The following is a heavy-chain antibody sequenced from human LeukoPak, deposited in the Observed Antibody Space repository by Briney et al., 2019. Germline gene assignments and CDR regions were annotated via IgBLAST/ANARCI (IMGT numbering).Heavy chain of an antibody. J-gene: IGHJ4*02. V-gene: IGHV3-23*01. CDR1: GFTVSSSY. CDR3: AKFYDILTSYFDY. Sequence: PGGSLRLSCAASGFTVSSSYMTWVRQAPGKGLEWVSALSGGGGSTYYAYYTDSVKGRFTISRDNSKTTLYLKMNSLRAEDTALYYCAKFYDILTSYFDYWGQGTLVTVSS. D-gene: IGHD3-9*01. CDR2: LSGGGGST.